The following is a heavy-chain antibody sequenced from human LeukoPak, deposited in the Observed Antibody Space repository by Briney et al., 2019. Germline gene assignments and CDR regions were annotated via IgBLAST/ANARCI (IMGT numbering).Heavy chain of an antibody. CDR2: FIPILGTP. V-gene: IGHV1-69*13. Sequence: HGASVKVSCKASGYTFTGYYMHWVRQAPGQGLEWMGGFIPILGTPNYAQNLQGRVTITADESTSTGYMELSSLRSEDTALYSCARGLYCSSSTSCYDYGMDVWGQGTRVTVSS. CDR1: GYTFTGYY. CDR3: ARGLYCSSSTSCYDYGMDV. J-gene: IGHJ6*02. D-gene: IGHD2-2*01.